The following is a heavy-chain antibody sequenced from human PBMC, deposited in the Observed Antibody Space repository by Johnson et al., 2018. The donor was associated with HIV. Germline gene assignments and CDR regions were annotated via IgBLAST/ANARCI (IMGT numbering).Heavy chain of an antibody. CDR3: AGIGGSYLVLWAVDI. D-gene: IGHD1-26*01. CDR2: ISYDGSYK. Sequence: QVQLVESGGGLVQPGGSLRLSCAASGFTFSSCAMSWVRQAPGKGLEWVAFISYDGSYKYYADSVKGRFTISRDNSKNTLYMQMNSLKPEDTALYYCAGIGGSYLVLWAVDIWGQGTMVTVSS. V-gene: IGHV3-30*03. CDR1: GFTFSSCA. J-gene: IGHJ3*02.